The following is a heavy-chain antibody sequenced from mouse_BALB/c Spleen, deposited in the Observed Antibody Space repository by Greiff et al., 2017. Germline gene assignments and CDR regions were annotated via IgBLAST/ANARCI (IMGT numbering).Heavy chain of an antibody. D-gene: IGHD2-2*01. CDR1: GFSLTGYG. Sequence: VQLQQSGPGLVAPSQSLSITCTVSGFSLTGYGVNWVRQPPGKGLEWLGMIWGDGSTDYNSALKSRLSISKDNSKSQVFLKMNSLQTDDTARYYCARAVDGYAYYYAMDYWGQGTSVTVSS. J-gene: IGHJ4*01. V-gene: IGHV2-6-7*01. CDR3: ARAVDGYAYYYAMDY. CDR2: IWGDGST.